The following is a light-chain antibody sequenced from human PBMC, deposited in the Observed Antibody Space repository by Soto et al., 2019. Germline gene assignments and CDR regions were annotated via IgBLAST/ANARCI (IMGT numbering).Light chain of an antibody. V-gene: IGKV1-39*01. Sequence: DIQMTQSPSSLSASVGDRVTITCRASQSISSYLNWYQQKPGKAPKLLIYAASSLQSGVPSRFSGSGSGTDFTLTISSLQPEDFATYYCQPSYSTPPWTVGQGTKVEIK. J-gene: IGKJ1*01. CDR3: QPSYSTPPWT. CDR1: QSISSY. CDR2: AAS.